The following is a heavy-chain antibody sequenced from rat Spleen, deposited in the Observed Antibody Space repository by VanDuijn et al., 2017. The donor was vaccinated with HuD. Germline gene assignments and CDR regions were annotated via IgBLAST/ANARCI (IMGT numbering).Heavy chain of an antibody. CDR2: IWAGGGT. CDR1: GFSLPSYH. CDR3: ARHLREASGVMDV. Sequence: QVQLKESGPGVVQPSQTLSLTCTVSGFSLPSYHVSWVRQPPGKSLVWMGTIWAGGGTNYNSAVKSRLSISRDTSKSQTFLKMNRLQPEDTGTYYCARHLREASGVMDVWGQGASVTVSS. V-gene: IGHV2-72*01. J-gene: IGHJ4*01. D-gene: IGHD4-3*01.